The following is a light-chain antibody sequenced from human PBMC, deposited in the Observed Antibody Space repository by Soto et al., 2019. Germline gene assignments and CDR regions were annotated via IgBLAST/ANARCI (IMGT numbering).Light chain of an antibody. CDR2: DVS. Sequence: QSVLTQPASVSGSPGQAITISCSGTSSDVGAFNYVSWYQQHPGKAPKLMIYDVSNRPSGVSNRFSGSKSGNTASLTISGLRAEDAADYYCNSYTSNNTYVFGTGTKVIVL. V-gene: IGLV2-14*03. CDR3: NSYTSNNTYV. J-gene: IGLJ1*01. CDR1: SSDVGAFNY.